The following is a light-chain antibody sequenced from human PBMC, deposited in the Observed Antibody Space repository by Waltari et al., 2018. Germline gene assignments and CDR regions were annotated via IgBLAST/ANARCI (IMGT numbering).Light chain of an antibody. Sequence: DIQMTQSPSSLSASVGDRVTITCRASQSIDSYLNWYQQKPGKAPNLLIYASNSLQSGVPSRFSGSGSGTDFTLTISNLQPEDFATYYCQQSYTTPRTFGQGTKLESK. J-gene: IGKJ2*01. CDR3: QQSYTTPRT. CDR2: ASN. V-gene: IGKV1-39*01. CDR1: QSIDSY.